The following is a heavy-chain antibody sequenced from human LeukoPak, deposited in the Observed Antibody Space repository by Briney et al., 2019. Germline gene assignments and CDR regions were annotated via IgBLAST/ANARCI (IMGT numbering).Heavy chain of an antibody. Sequence: GASVKVSCKASRYTFTGLHIHWVRQAPGQGLEWMGWINPNTGDTNYAQTFQGRVSMTRDPSITTAYMELSRLRSDDTAIYYCARDPLLTGYYWPYYFDYWGQGTLVTVSS. J-gene: IGHJ4*02. V-gene: IGHV1-2*02. CDR2: INPNTGDT. CDR1: RYTFTGLH. D-gene: IGHD3-9*01. CDR3: ARDPLLTGYYWPYYFDY.